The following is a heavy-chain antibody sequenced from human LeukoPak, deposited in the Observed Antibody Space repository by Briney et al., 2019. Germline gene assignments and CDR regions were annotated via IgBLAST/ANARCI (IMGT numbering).Heavy chain of an antibody. Sequence: ASVKVSCKTSGFTFVGHYMHWVRQAPGQGLEWMGIINPSVGSTSYAQKFQGRVTMTRDTSTSTVYMELSSLRSDDTAVYYCARDVMVAAYYFDSWGQGTLVTVSS. CDR2: INPSVGST. CDR3: ARDVMVAAYYFDS. D-gene: IGHD2-15*01. CDR1: GFTFVGHY. V-gene: IGHV1-46*01. J-gene: IGHJ4*02.